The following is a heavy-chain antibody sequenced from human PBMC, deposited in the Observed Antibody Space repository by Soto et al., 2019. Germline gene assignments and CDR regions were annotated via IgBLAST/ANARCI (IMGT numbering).Heavy chain of an antibody. Sequence: EVQLLESGGGLVQPGGSLRLSCAASGFTFSGFAMNWVRQAPGKGLEWVSSVDYSGVYTFYAASVKGQFTISRDNSKNLVYLELNSLRAEDTAVYYCAKRSGGFSEFDFWGQGELVIVSS. CDR1: GFTFSGFA. CDR3: AKRSGGFSEFDF. D-gene: IGHD5-12*01. J-gene: IGHJ5*01. V-gene: IGHV3-23*01. CDR2: VDYSGVYT.